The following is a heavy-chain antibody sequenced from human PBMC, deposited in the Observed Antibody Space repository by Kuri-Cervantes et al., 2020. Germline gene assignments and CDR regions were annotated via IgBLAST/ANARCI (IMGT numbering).Heavy chain of an antibody. V-gene: IGHV3-30-3*01. D-gene: IGHD2-2*01. Sequence: GGSLRLSCAASGFTFSNYAMHWVRQAPGKGLEWVAVISHDGSNKYFADSVKGRFTISRDNSKNTLYLQMNSLRAEDTAVYYCAREYCSSTSCNGPEYFDLWGRGTLVTVSS. J-gene: IGHJ2*01. CDR3: AREYCSSTSCNGPEYFDL. CDR2: ISHDGSNK. CDR1: GFTFSNYA.